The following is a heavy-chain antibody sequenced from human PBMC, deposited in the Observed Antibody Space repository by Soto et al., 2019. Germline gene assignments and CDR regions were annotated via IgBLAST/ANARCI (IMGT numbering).Heavy chain of an antibody. D-gene: IGHD4-17*01. CDR1: GLNIGRYG. V-gene: IGHV3-30*03. J-gene: IGHJ3*02. Sequence: LTLSCVAPGLNIGRYGMHWVRQAPGRGLEWVAVISEDGTVQRYLDAVKGRFYISRDNPKNTLSLQMYRLSPEDTSVYFCAREFQRGLHAFDIWGQGTVVTVSS. CDR2: ISEDGTVQ. CDR3: AREFQRGLHAFDI.